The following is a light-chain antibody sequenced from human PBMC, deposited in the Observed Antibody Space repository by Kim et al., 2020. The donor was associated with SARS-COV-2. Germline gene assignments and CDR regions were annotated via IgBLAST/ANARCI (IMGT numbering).Light chain of an antibody. CDR1: QSVTNSY. Sequence: SPGETASLSSRASQSVTNSYVAWYQQKPGQAPRLLIYGASSRATGILDRFSGSGSGTDFTLTISRLEPEDFAVYYCQQYGTSLYTFGQGTKLEI. V-gene: IGKV3-20*01. CDR2: GAS. CDR3: QQYGTSLYT. J-gene: IGKJ2*01.